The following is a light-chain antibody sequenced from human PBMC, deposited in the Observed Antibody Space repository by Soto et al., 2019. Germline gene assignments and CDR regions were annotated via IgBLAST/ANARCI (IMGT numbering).Light chain of an antibody. Sequence: EVGLTQSPATLSVSPGERATLSCRASQSVSTNLAWYQQRPGQAPRLLIYGASARATGIPDRFSGSGSGTDFTLTISSLQSEDFAVYYCQQYNNWPPIPFGQGGRLAI. CDR3: QQYNNWPPIP. J-gene: IGKJ5*01. CDR2: GAS. CDR1: QSVSTN. V-gene: IGKV3-15*01.